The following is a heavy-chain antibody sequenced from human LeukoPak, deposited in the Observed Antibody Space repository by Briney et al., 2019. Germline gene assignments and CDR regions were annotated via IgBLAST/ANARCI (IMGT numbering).Heavy chain of an antibody. D-gene: IGHD2-15*01. V-gene: IGHV3-7*01. CDR1: GFCSSGPYG. CDR2: IKQDGSKK. J-gene: IGHJ3*01. Sequence: GGSLRLSCVVSGFCSSGPYGMTWARQAPGKGLEWVANIKQDGSKKYYVDSVKGRFTISRDNAKIFLYLHLNSLRVEDSAFYYCATDPMVEADAFVLSRHGTMVSVSS. CDR3: ATDPMVEADAFVL.